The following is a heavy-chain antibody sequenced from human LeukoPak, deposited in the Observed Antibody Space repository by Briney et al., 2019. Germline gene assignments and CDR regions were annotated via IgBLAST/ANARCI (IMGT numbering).Heavy chain of an antibody. D-gene: IGHD2-15*01. CDR1: GFTFSSYA. CDR3: ARVGCSGGSCYFYYFDY. J-gene: IGHJ4*02. CDR2: ISYDGSNK. V-gene: IGHV3-30*04. Sequence: GGSLRLSCAASGFTFSSYAMHWVRQAPGKGLEWVAVISYDGSNKYYADSVKGRFTISRDNSKNTLYLQMNSPRAEDTAVYYCARVGCSGGSCYFYYFDYWGQGTLVTVSS.